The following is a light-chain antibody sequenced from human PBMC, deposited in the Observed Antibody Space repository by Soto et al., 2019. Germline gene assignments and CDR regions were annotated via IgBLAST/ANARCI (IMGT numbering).Light chain of an antibody. CDR1: QGISNY. CDR2: AAS. J-gene: IGKJ4*01. CDR3: QKYNSALLT. Sequence: DIQMTQSPSSPSASVGDSVTITCRAGQGISNYLAWYQKKPGKVPKLLIYAASTLQSGVPSRFSGSGSGTDFTLTISSLQPEDVATYHGQKYNSALLTFGGGTKVDI. V-gene: IGKV1-27*01.